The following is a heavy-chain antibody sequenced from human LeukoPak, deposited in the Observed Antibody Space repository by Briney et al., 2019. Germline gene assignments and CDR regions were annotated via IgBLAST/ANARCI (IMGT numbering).Heavy chain of an antibody. CDR3: AKETPSAAFDI. CDR2: ISYDGSNE. V-gene: IGHV3-30*07. J-gene: IGHJ3*02. D-gene: IGHD2-15*01. Sequence: GRSLRLSCAASGFTFSSYAIHWVRQAPGKGLEWVALISYDGSNEYYADSVKGRFTISRDNSKNTLYLQMNSLRAEDTAVYYCAKETPSAAFDIWGQGTMVTVSS. CDR1: GFTFSSYA.